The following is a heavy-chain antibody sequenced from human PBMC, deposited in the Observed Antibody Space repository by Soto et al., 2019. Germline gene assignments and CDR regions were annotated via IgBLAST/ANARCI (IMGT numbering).Heavy chain of an antibody. Sequence: EVQLLESGGGLVQPGGSLRLSCAASGFTFSSYAMSWVRQAPGKGLEWVSAISGSGGSTYYAYAVKGRFTISRDMSKNTQYLQMNSQIADDTAVYYCAKDQAATPGYYFDYCGQGPLVTVSS. CDR3: AKDQAATPGYYFDY. CDR2: ISGSGGST. V-gene: IGHV3-23*01. D-gene: IGHD6-13*01. J-gene: IGHJ4*02. CDR1: GFTFSSYA.